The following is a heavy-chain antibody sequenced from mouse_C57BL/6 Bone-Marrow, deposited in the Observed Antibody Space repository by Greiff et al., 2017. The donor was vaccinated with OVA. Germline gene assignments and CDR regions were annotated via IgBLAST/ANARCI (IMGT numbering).Heavy chain of an antibody. D-gene: IGHD1-1*01. V-gene: IGHV5-9-1*02. CDR2: ISSGGDYI. CDR3: TRDYYGSSSFAY. J-gene: IGHJ3*01. Sequence: EVQGVESGEGLVKPGGSLKLSCAASGFTFSSYAMSWVRQTPEKRLEWVAYISSGGDYIYYADTVKGRFTISRDNARNTLYLQMSSLKSEDTAMYYCTRDYYGSSSFAYWGQGTLVTVSA. CDR1: GFTFSSYA.